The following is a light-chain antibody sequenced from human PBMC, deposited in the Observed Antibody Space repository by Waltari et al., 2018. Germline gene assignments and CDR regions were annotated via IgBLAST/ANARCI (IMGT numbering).Light chain of an antibody. V-gene: IGKV1-5*01. Sequence: DIQMTQSPSTLSASVGDRVTITCRASPSIVNWLAWYQQKPGKAPNLLIYDASSLESGVPSRFSGSGSGTEFTLTISSLQPDDFATYYCQQYNSYPLTFGGGTKV. J-gene: IGKJ4*01. CDR3: QQYNSYPLT. CDR2: DAS. CDR1: PSIVNW.